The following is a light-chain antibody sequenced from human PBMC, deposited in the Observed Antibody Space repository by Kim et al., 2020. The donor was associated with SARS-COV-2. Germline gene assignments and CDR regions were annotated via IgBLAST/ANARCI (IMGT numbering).Light chain of an antibody. CDR1: IHNVGTLG. Sequence: TATIYCTGNIHNVGTLGAAWLQHLQGHPPNLLLYSNNNRPSVISERFSASRSGDTASQTITGLQPDDEADYYCSAWDTSLNAAVFGGGTQLTDL. V-gene: IGLV10-54*04. J-gene: IGLJ2*01. CDR3: SAWDTSLNAAV. CDR2: SNN.